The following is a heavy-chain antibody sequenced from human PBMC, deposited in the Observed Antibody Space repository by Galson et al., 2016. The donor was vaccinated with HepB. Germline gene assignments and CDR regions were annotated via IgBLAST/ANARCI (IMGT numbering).Heavy chain of an antibody. V-gene: IGHV4-31*03. D-gene: IGHD3/OR15-3a*01. CDR1: GGSISSAGSY. CDR2: IYHRGRT. Sequence: TLSLTCTVSGGSISSAGSYWSWIRQHPEKGLEWIGFIYHRGRTDYNPSLKSRVSISVDTSKNQFSLDLRSVTAADTAVYYCARQRIFGLRENGFDPWGQGILVTVSS. CDR3: ARQRIFGLRENGFDP. J-gene: IGHJ5*02.